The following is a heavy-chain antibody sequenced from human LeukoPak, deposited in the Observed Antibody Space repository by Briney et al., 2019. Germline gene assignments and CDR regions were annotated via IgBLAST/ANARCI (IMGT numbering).Heavy chain of an antibody. V-gene: IGHV4-59*03. CDR3: APSKRGGGYYINAFAV. CDR1: GASTSAYY. J-gene: IGHJ3*01. CDR2: SYSGGNA. Sequence: SETLSLTCTVSGASTSAYYWSWIRQPPGKGLEWIGYSYSGGNANYNPTPKSRVTISIDTSENPFSLTLTSVTAADTAIYFCAPSKRGGGYYINAFAVWGQGALVTISS. D-gene: IGHD1-26*01.